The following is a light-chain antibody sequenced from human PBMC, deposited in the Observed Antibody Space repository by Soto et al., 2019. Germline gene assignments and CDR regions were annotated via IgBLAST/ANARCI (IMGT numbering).Light chain of an antibody. V-gene: IGKV3-15*01. CDR1: QSVSSN. J-gene: IGKJ4*01. CDR2: GAS. CDR3: QQYNNWPQA. Sequence: EIVMTQSPATLSVSPGERATLSCRASQSVSSNLAWYQQKPGQAPRLLIYGASTRATGIPARFSGSGSGTEFTLTISSLQSEDFAVYYCQQYNNWPQALGGGTKVDIK.